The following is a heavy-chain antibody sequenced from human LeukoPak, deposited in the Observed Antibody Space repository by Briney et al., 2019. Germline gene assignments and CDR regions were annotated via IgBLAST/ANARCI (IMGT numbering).Heavy chain of an antibody. CDR2: ISGSGIRT. D-gene: IGHD5-12*01. J-gene: IGHJ4*02. CDR1: GFTFSNYA. V-gene: IGHV3-23*01. CDR3: AKDVRGYDRPVDY. Sequence: GASLRLSCAASGFTFSNYAISWVRQAPGKGLEWVSRISGSGIRTYYADSVTGRFTISRDNSKSTVCLQMNNLRAEDTALYYCAKDVRGYDRPVDYWGQGTLVTVSS.